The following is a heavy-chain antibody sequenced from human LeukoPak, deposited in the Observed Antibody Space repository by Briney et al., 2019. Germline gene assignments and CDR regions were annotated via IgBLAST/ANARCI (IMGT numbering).Heavy chain of an antibody. J-gene: IGHJ3*02. CDR2: IYYSGST. D-gene: IGHD1-26*01. Sequence: SETLSLTCTVSGGSISSSSYYWGWIRQPPGKGLEWIGSIYYSGSTYYNPSLKSRVTISVDTSKNQFSLKLISVTAADTAVYYCARHGPGAADAFDIWGQGTMVTVSS. CDR1: GGSISSSSYY. V-gene: IGHV4-39*01. CDR3: ARHGPGAADAFDI.